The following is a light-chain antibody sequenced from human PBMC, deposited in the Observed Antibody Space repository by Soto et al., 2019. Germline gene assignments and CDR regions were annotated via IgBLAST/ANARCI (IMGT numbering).Light chain of an antibody. CDR2: GAS. CDR1: QSVSSSY. Sequence: EIVLTQSPGTLSLSPGERATLSCRASQSVSSSYLAWYQQKAGQAPRLLIYGASSRATGIPDRFSGSGSGTDFTVTISRQEPEDFAVYYCQEYGSSRTFGQGTKVEIK. CDR3: QEYGSSRT. V-gene: IGKV3-20*01. J-gene: IGKJ1*01.